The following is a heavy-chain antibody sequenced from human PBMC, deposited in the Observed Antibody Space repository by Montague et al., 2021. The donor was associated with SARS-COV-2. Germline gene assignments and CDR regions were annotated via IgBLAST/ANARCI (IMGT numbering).Heavy chain of an antibody. V-gene: IGHV4-4*07. D-gene: IGHD2/OR15-2a*01. CDR1: GGSITGFS. Sequence: SETLSLTCAVSGGSITGFSWSWVRQPPGKGLEWIGRVTTSGTTNXNPSLRSRVTMSVDTSTNQFSLNLNSVTAADTAIYYCARPPSRPFAFDSWGQGTLVTVSS. CDR3: ARPPSRPFAFDS. J-gene: IGHJ4*02. CDR2: VTTSGTT.